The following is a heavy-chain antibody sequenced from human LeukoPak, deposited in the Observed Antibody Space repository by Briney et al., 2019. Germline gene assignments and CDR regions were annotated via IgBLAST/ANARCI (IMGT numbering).Heavy chain of an antibody. D-gene: IGHD3-22*01. Sequence: SETLFLTCTVSGGSISSGDYYWSWIRQPPGKGLEWIGYIYYSGSTYYNPSLKSRVTISVDTSKNQFSLKLSSVTAADTAVYYCARGGYYDSSGYTLSTEYFQHWGQGTLVTVSS. J-gene: IGHJ1*01. CDR1: GGSISSGDYY. CDR2: IYYSGST. V-gene: IGHV4-30-4*01. CDR3: ARGGYYDSSGYTLSTEYFQH.